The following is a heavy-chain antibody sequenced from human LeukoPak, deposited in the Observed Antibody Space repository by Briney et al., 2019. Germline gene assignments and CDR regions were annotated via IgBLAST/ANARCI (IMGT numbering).Heavy chain of an antibody. CDR3: ARRLTQYDCFDP. Sequence: SQTLSLTCAISGDSFSSNGVTWNWIRQSPSRGLEWLGRTYYRSTWYNDYAVSVRGRITVNPDTSKSQFSLHLNSVTPEDTAVYYCARRLTQYDCFDPWGQGILVTVSS. V-gene: IGHV6-1*01. CDR1: GDSFSSNGVT. D-gene: IGHD2-2*01. J-gene: IGHJ5*02. CDR2: TYYRSTWYN.